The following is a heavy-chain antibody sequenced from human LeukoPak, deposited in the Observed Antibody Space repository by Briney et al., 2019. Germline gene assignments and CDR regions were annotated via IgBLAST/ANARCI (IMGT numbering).Heavy chain of an antibody. CDR3: ATSNGYGYRPFDY. Sequence: GRSLRLSCAASGFTFSSYAMHWVRQAPGKGLEWVAVISYDGSNKYYADSVKGRFTISRDNSKNTLYLQMNSLRAEDTAVYYRATSNGYGYRPFDYWGQGTLVTVSS. CDR1: GFTFSSYA. V-gene: IGHV3-30*04. D-gene: IGHD5-18*01. J-gene: IGHJ4*02. CDR2: ISYDGSNK.